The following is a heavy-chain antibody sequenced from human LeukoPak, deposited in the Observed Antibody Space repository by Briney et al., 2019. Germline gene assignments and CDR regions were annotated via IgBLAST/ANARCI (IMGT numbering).Heavy chain of an antibody. J-gene: IGHJ4*02. D-gene: IGHD2-21*01. Sequence: SETLSLTCAVSGYSISSSNWWGWIRQPPGQGVEWIGYIYYSGSTYYNPSLKSRVTMSVDTSKNQFSLKLSSVTAVDTAVYYCARKSSGGDWSWGQGTLVTVSS. CDR3: ARKSSGGDWS. CDR1: GYSISSSNW. V-gene: IGHV4-28*01. CDR2: IYYSGST.